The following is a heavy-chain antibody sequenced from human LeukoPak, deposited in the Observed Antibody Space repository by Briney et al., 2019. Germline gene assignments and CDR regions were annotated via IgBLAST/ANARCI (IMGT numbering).Heavy chain of an antibody. Sequence: SETLSLTCTVSGGSISSYYWSWIRQPAGKGLEWIGRIYTSGSTNYNPSLKSRVTMSVDTSKNQFSLKLSSVTAADTAVYYCARDLIYCSGGSCYSLDAFDIWGQGTMVTVSS. CDR3: ARDLIYCSGGSCYSLDAFDI. J-gene: IGHJ3*02. CDR1: GGSISSYY. V-gene: IGHV4-4*07. CDR2: IYTSGST. D-gene: IGHD2-15*01.